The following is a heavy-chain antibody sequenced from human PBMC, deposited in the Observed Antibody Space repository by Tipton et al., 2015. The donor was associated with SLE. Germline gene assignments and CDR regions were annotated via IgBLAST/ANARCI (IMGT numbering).Heavy chain of an antibody. CDR3: ARDVKPRTADV. CDR1: GFTFYSFW. D-gene: IGHD2-8*02. V-gene: IGHV3-7*01. J-gene: IGHJ6*02. CDR2: IKDDGSEQ. Sequence: SLRLSCEASGFTFYSFWISWLRQAPGKGLEWVGNIKDDGSEQYYVDSVRGRFTISRDNGKNSLYLQMNSLRAEDTAVYYCARDVKPRTADVWGQGTTVIVSS.